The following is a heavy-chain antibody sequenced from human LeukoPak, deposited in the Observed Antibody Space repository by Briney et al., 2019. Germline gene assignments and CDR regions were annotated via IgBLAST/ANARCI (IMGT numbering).Heavy chain of an antibody. D-gene: IGHD3-10*01. Sequence: GASLKVSCKAFGYGFTSYYIHWVRRAPGQGLEWMGIINLSVGGTTYARKFQGRVTMARDTSTSTVYMELSSLRSEDTAVYYCARHGSGRYYPAEGRVDYWGQGTLVTVSS. V-gene: IGHV1-46*03. CDR1: GYGFTSYY. J-gene: IGHJ4*02. CDR3: ARHGSGRYYPAEGRVDY. CDR2: INLSVGGT.